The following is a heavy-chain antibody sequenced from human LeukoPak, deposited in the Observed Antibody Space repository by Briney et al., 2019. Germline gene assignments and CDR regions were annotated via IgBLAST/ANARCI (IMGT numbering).Heavy chain of an antibody. D-gene: IGHD3-10*01. V-gene: IGHV1-2*02. CDR1: GYTFIDYY. CDR2: INPNSGAT. J-gene: IGHJ4*02. CDR3: ARVKELMPEFEF. Sequence: ASVKVSCKSSGYTFIDYYIHWVRQAPGQGLEWMGWINPNSGATKYAQKFQGRVSMTRDTSINTAYMDLTSLRSDDTAIFYCARVKELMPEFEFWGQGTLVTVSS.